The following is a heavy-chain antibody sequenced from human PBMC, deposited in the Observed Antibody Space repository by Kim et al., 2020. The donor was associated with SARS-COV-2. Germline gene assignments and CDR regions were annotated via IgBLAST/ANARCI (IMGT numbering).Heavy chain of an antibody. CDR1: GYTFTGYY. CDR2: IISNSGGT. V-gene: IGHV1-2*06. Sequence: ASVKVSCKASGYTFTGYYMHWVRQAPGQGLEWMGRIISNSGGTNYAQNFQGRVTMTRDTSITTAYMELSRLRSDDTAVYYCVRGDSGSYFYWGQGTLVTVSS. D-gene: IGHD1-26*01. CDR3: VRGDSGSYFY. J-gene: IGHJ4*02.